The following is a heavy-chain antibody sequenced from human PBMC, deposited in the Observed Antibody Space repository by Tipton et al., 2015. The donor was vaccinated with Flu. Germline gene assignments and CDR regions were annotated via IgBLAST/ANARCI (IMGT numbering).Heavy chain of an antibody. CDR2: VYTSGRT. CDR3: ARDYGDFNWFES. CDR1: GGSTSSGSYY. Sequence: TLSLTCTVSGGSTSSGSYYWSWIRQPAGKGLEWIGRVYTSGRTNYNPSLRSRVTVSVDTSRNQFSLRLTSVTAADTAVYFCARDYGDFNWFESWGQGTLVTVSS. V-gene: IGHV4-61*02. J-gene: IGHJ5*01. D-gene: IGHD4-17*01.